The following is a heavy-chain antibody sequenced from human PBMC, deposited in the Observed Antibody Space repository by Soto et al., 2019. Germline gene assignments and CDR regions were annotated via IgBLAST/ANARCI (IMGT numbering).Heavy chain of an antibody. Sequence: EVQLLESGGGLVQPGGSLRLSCAASGFTFSSYAMNWVRQAPGKGLEWVSAISDSGGSTYYADSVKGRFTISRDNSKNTLYLQMNSLRAEDTAVYYCAKVGGSGYNWFDPWGQGTLVTVSS. J-gene: IGHJ5*02. CDR2: ISDSGGST. V-gene: IGHV3-23*01. CDR1: GFTFSSYA. CDR3: AKVGGSGYNWFDP. D-gene: IGHD5-12*01.